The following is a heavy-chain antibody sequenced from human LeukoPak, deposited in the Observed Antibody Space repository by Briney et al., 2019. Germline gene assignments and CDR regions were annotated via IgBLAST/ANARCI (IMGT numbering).Heavy chain of an antibody. CDR2: IYPSDSDT. V-gene: IGHV5-51*01. CDR3: ASFHISGKSYNGLHY. D-gene: IGHD3-10*01. J-gene: IGHJ4*02. Sequence: GESLKISCKGSGYSFTTYWIGWVRQLPGKGLEWMGIIYPSDSDTRYSPSFQGQVTISADKSINTVYLHWNSLKASDTAMYYCASFHISGKSYNGLHYWGQGTLVTVSS. CDR1: GYSFTTYW.